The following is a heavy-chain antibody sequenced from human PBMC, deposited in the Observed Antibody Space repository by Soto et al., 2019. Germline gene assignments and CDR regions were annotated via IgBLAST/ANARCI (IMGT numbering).Heavy chain of an antibody. CDR1: GYNFNNNR. D-gene: IGHD1-1*01. V-gene: IGHV5-10-1*01. CDR3: AKLRPLPSTIKFGNDFDY. CDR2: SEPSDSYV. J-gene: IGHJ4*02. Sequence: GESLKISFTASGYNFNNNRIGLVRETRGKVLEWMGRSEPSDSYVHYTPSFKGHVTISSDKSIKTVYLQCRSLKASDTAMHYCAKLRPLPSTIKFGNDFDYWRQGALVTVPS.